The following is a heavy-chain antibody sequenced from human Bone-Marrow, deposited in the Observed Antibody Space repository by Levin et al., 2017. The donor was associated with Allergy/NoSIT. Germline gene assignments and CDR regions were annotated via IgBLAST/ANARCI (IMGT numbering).Heavy chain of an antibody. CDR1: GFILRNYA. Sequence: GGSLRLSCAASGFILRNYAMHWVRQAPGKGLEWVAVISNDGINEISADSVKGRFTISRDNSKNTLYLQMNSLRAEDTAVYFCAREGGYTNAGAFDIWGQGTMVTVSS. CDR2: ISNDGINE. D-gene: IGHD5-18*01. V-gene: IGHV3-30*03. CDR3: AREGGYTNAGAFDI. J-gene: IGHJ3*02.